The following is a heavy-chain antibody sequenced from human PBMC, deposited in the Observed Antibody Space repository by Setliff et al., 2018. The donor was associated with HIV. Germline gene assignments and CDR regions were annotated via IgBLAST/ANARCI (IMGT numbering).Heavy chain of an antibody. D-gene: IGHD5-12*01. J-gene: IGHJ4*02. Sequence: GASVKVSCKASGYTFTSYGISWVRQAPGQGLEWMGWISAYNGNTNYAQKLQGRVTMTTDTSTNTAYMELRSLRSDDTAVYYCGRDAPEPSYGGSQVYWGQGTLVTVSS. CDR2: ISAYNGNT. CDR1: GYTFTSYG. V-gene: IGHV1-18*01. CDR3: GRDAPEPSYGGSQVY.